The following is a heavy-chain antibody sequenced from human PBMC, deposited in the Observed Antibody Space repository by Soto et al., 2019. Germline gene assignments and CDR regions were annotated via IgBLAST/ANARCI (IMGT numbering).Heavy chain of an antibody. CDR3: ARVGRIYYASGSRIFFPY. CDR2: IYHSGST. Sequence: SETLSLTCAASGGSISSGGYSWIWIRQPPGKGLDWIGYIYHSGSTYYNPTLKSRVTISVDRSKNQFSLKLTSVTAADTAVYYYARVGRIYYASGSRIFFPYWGQGTRVTV. J-gene: IGHJ4*02. V-gene: IGHV4-30-2*01. CDR1: GGSISSGGYS. D-gene: IGHD3-10*01.